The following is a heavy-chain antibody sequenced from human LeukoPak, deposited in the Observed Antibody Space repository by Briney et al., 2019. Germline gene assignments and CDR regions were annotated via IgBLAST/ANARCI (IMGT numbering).Heavy chain of an antibody. J-gene: IGHJ6*02. Sequence: GGSLRLSCAASGFTFSNYWMSWVRQAPGKGLEWVANINRDGSERYYVDSVKGRFTISRDDAKSSLYLQMNSLRAEDTAVYYCARRNAMDVWGQGTTVIVFS. V-gene: IGHV3-7*03. CDR1: GFTFSNYW. CDR3: ARRNAMDV. CDR2: INRDGSER.